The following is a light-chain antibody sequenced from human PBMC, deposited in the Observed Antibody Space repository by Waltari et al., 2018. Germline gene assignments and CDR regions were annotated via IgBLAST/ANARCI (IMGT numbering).Light chain of an antibody. J-gene: IGLJ3*02. V-gene: IGLV4-69*01. CDR2: VNSDGSH. Sequence: QLVLTQSPSASASLAASVKLTCTPSSGHSSNVIAWLKQQPEKGPRYLMKVNSDGSHSKGDEIPDRFSGSTSGAERYLTIPSVQPEDEADYYCQTGGHGTWVFGGGTKLTVL. CDR1: SGHSSNV. CDR3: QTGGHGTWV.